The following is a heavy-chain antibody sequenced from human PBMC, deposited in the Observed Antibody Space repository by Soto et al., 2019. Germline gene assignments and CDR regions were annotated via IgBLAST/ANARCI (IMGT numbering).Heavy chain of an antibody. J-gene: IGHJ4*02. CDR2: ISADGGWK. V-gene: IGHV3-74*01. CDR3: GGDLGY. D-gene: IGHD7-27*01. Sequence: EVQVVESGGGLVQPGGSLRLSCAASGFPFNEFWMDWVRQAPGKGLLWVSRISADGGWKDYAESVKGRFSISRDNAKNMVYLQMNSPGVEDTGLYHCGGDLGYWGQGTHVTVSS. CDR1: GFPFNEFW.